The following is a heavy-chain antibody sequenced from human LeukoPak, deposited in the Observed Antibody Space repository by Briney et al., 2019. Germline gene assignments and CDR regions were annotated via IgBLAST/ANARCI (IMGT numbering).Heavy chain of an antibody. CDR2: INTDGRSR. CDR1: GFIFSSNW. CDR3: ERDSGAAVGPGY. Sequence: GGSLRLSCAASGFIFSSNWMHWVRQAPGEGLVWVSRINTDGRSRNYADSVKGRFTISRDKSKNTLYLQMNSLRAEDTAVYYCERDSGAAVGPGYWGQGTLVTVSS. J-gene: IGHJ4*02. V-gene: IGHV3-74*01. D-gene: IGHD6-13*01.